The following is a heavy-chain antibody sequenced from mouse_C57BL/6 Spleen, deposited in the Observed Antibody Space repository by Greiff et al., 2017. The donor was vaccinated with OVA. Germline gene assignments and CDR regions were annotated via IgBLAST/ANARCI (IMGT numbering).Heavy chain of an antibody. D-gene: IGHD1-1*01. J-gene: IGHJ2*01. CDR2: ISSGSSTI. Sequence: EVMLVESGGGLVKPGGSLKLSCAASGFTFSVYGMHWVRQAPEKGLEWVAYISSGSSTIYYADTVKGRFTISRDNAKNTLFLQMTSLRSEDTAMYYCANSYYGSSFLDYWGQGTTLTVSS. V-gene: IGHV5-17*01. CDR3: ANSYYGSSFLDY. CDR1: GFTFSVYG.